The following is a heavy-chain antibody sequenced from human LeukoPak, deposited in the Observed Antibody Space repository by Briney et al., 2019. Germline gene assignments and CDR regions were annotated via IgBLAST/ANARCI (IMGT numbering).Heavy chain of an antibody. D-gene: IGHD3-3*01. CDR3: ARELDFWSGLDY. Sequence: ASVKVSCKASGYTFTGYYMHWVRQAPGQGLEWMGWINPNSGGTNYAQKFQGRVTMTRDTSISTAYMELSRLRSDDTAVYYCARELDFWSGLDYRGQGTLVTVSS. CDR2: INPNSGGT. CDR1: GYTFTGYY. J-gene: IGHJ4*02. V-gene: IGHV1-2*02.